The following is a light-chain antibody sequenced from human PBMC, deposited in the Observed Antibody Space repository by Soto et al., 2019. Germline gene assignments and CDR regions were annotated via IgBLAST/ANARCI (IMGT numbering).Light chain of an antibody. CDR2: GAS. J-gene: IGKJ2*01. Sequence: DIVLTQSPGTLSLSPGERATLSCRTSQTVSSAYLAWYKQQPGQAPRLLIYGASSRATGIPDRFSGSGSGTDFTLTISRLEPEDSAVYYCQQYGSSPLYSFGQGTKVDIK. CDR3: QQYGSSPLYS. CDR1: QTVSSAY. V-gene: IGKV3-20*01.